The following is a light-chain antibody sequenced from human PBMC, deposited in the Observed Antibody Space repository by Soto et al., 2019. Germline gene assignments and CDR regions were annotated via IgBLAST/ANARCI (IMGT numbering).Light chain of an antibody. J-gene: IGLJ2*01. CDR2: DDR. Sequence: SYELTQPPSVSVAPGQTASITCGGTNIGRKSVHWYQQKPGQAPVVVVYDDRDRPSGIPERFSGSNSGNTAALTISRVEAVDEADYYCQLWDSNSDHVVFGGGTKLTVL. CDR3: QLWDSNSDHVV. V-gene: IGLV3-21*02. CDR1: NIGRKS.